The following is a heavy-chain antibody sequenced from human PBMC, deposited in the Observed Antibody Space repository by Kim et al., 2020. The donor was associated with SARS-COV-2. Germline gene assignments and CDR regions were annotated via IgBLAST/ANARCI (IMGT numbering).Heavy chain of an antibody. J-gene: IGHJ4*02. D-gene: IGHD3-10*01. Sequence: SETLSLTCTVSGGSISSSSYYWGWIRQPPGKGLEWIGSIYYSGSTYYNPSLKSRVTISVDTSKNQFSLKLSSVTAADTAVYYCARYRSYYNYFDYWGQGTLVTVSS. CDR2: IYYSGST. CDR1: GGSISSSSYY. V-gene: IGHV4-39*01. CDR3: ARYRSYYNYFDY.